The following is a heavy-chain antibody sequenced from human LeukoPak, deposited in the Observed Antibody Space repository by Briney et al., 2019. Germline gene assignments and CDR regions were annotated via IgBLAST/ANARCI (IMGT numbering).Heavy chain of an antibody. CDR2: ISSDGGNT. V-gene: IGHV3-74*01. CDR1: GFTFNKYY. CDR3: IRVPY. Sequence: PGGSLRLSCAVSGFTFNKYYMHWVRQAPGKGLVWVSRISSDGGNTNYADSVKGRFTISRDNAKNTLYLQMNSLRAEDTAVYYCIRVPYWGQGALVTVSS. J-gene: IGHJ4*02.